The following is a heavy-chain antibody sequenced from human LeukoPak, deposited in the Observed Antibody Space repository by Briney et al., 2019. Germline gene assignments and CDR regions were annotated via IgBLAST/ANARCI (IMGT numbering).Heavy chain of an antibody. Sequence: SQTLSLTCTVSGGSISSGGYYWSWIRQHPGKGLEWIGYIYYSGSTYYNPSLKSRVTISVDTSKNQFSLKLSSVTAADTAVYYCARDSGGYDSRYFDYWGQGTLVTVSS. D-gene: IGHD5-12*01. J-gene: IGHJ4*02. V-gene: IGHV4-31*03. CDR2: IYYSGST. CDR1: GGSISSGGYY. CDR3: ARDSGGYDSRYFDY.